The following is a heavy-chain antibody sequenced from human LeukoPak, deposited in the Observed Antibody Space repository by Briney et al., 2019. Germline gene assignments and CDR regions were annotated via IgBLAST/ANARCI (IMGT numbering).Heavy chain of an antibody. CDR2: IIPIFGTA. V-gene: IGHV1-69*05. CDR3: ARPRFPGGLGGYYYYYMDV. D-gene: IGHD1-26*01. CDR1: GGTFSSYA. J-gene: IGHJ6*03. Sequence: SVKVSCKASGGTFSSYAISWVRQAPGQGLEWMGGIIPIFGTANYAQKFQGRVTITTDESTSTAHMELSSLRSEDTAVYYCARPRFPGGLGGYYYYYMDVWGKGTTVTVSS.